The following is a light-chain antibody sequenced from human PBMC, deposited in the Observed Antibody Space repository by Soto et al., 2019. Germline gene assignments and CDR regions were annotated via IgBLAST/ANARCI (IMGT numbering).Light chain of an antibody. J-gene: IGLJ3*02. CDR3: SSYTSSNTLV. V-gene: IGLV2-14*01. CDR2: EVT. Sequence: QSALTQPASVSGSPGQSITISCTGSSSDVGGYNYVSWYQQHPGKAPKLMIYEVTNRPSGVSNRFSGSKSDNTASLTISGLQAEDEADYYCSSYTSSNTLVFGGGTKLTVL. CDR1: SSDVGGYNY.